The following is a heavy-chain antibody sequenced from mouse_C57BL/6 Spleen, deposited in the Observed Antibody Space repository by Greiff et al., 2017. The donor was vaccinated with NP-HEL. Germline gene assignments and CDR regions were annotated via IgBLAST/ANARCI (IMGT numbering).Heavy chain of an antibody. J-gene: IGHJ4*01. Sequence: VQLVESGPGLVAPSQSLSITCTASGFSLTSYAISWVRQPPGKGLEWLGVIWPGGGANYYSALNSSLGISKDNSKSQVFLKMNTLETDDTARYYCARKSSNAYAMDYWGQGTSVTVSS. V-gene: IGHV2-9-1*01. CDR3: ARKSSNAYAMDY. D-gene: IGHD2-5*01. CDR1: GFSLTSYA. CDR2: IWPGGGA.